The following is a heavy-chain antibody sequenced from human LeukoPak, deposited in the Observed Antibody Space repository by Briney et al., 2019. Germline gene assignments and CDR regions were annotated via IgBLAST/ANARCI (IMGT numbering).Heavy chain of an antibody. CDR2: ISYDGSNK. V-gene: IGHV3-30*18. Sequence: PGGSLRLSCAASGFTFRSYDMHWVRQAPGKGLQWVAVISYDGSNKYHTDSVKGRFTISRDNSKNTLYLQMNSLRAEDTAVYYCAKDRGSGYHYFDYWGQGTLVTVSS. CDR3: AKDRGSGYHYFDY. CDR1: GFTFRSYD. J-gene: IGHJ4*02. D-gene: IGHD3-22*01.